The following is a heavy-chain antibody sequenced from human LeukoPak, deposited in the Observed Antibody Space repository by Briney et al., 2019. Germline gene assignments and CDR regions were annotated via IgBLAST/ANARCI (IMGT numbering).Heavy chain of an antibody. Sequence: SVKVSCKASGGTFNNLAFTWVRQAPGQGLEWMGRITPLFGTADNPQKFQGRVSFSADESTTTSYMELSSLTSENTAVYYCARDHDHSFDPWGQGTLVTVSS. CDR3: ARDHDHSFDP. J-gene: IGHJ5*02. V-gene: IGHV1-69*13. CDR2: ITPLFGTA. CDR1: GGTFNNLA.